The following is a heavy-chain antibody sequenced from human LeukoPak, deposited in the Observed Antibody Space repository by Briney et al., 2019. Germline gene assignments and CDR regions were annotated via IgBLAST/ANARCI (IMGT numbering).Heavy chain of an antibody. CDR3: AKDHYGGNPRTNYYYYMDV. V-gene: IGHV3-23*01. CDR1: GFTFSNYA. CDR2: VSGIGDKP. Sequence: GGSLRLSCAASGFTFSNYAMSWVRQAPGKGLEWVSAVSGIGDKPYYADSVKGRFTISRDNSKSTLYLQMSSLRAEDTALYYCAKDHYGGNPRTNYYYYMDVWGKGTTVTVSS. J-gene: IGHJ6*03. D-gene: IGHD4/OR15-4a*01.